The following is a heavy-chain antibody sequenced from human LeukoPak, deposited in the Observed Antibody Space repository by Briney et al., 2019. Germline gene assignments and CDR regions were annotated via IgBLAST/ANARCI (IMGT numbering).Heavy chain of an antibody. V-gene: IGHV1-46*01. D-gene: IGHD1-26*01. Sequence: ASVKVSCKASGYTSTSYYMHWVRQAPGQGLEWMGIINPSGGSTSYAQKFQGRVTMTRDMSTSTVYMELSSLRSEDTAVYYCARSPHSGSYPHYWGQGTLVTVSS. CDR3: ARSPHSGSYPHY. CDR2: INPSGGST. J-gene: IGHJ4*02. CDR1: GYTSTSYY.